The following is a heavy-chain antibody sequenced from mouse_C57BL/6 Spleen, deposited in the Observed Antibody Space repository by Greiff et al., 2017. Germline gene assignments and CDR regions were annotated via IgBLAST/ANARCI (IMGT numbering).Heavy chain of an antibody. CDR1: GFTFTDYY. V-gene: IGHV7-3*01. Sequence: EVKLVESGGGLVQPGGSLSLSCAASGFTFTDYYMSWVRQPPGKALEWLGFIRNKANGYTTEYSASVKGRFTISRDNSQSILYLQMNALRAEDSATYYCARSPGGYFDVWGTGTTVTVSS. CDR3: ARSPGGYFDV. CDR2: IRNKANGYTT. J-gene: IGHJ1*03.